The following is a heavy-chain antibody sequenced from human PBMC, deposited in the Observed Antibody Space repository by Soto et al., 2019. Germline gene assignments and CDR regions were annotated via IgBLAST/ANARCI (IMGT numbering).Heavy chain of an antibody. J-gene: IGHJ6*03. CDR2: IIPILGTG. CDR3: AREGGSYNMGTFPFYYMDV. D-gene: IGHD3-10*01. V-gene: IGHV1-69*08. CDR1: GGTFTSET. Sequence: QVQLVQSGPEVKKSGSSVKVSCKLSGGTFTSETISWVRQAPGQGLEWMGRIIPILGTGNYAQKFQGRITITEDKSTNTGYMELSSLTSEDPAVYFCAREGGSYNMGTFPFYYMDVWGNGTTVTVSS.